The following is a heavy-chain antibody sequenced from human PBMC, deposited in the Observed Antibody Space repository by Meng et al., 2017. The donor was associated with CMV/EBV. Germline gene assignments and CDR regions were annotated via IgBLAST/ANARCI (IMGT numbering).Heavy chain of an antibody. D-gene: IGHD3-22*01. V-gene: IGHV4-34*01. J-gene: IGHJ4*02. Sequence: QPLWGSGLLTPSEPLSLTCAVYGGSLRGYYWSWIRQPPGKGLEWIGEINHSGSTNYNPSLKSRVTISVDTSKNQFSLKLSSVTAADTAVYYCARGGPNDSSGYYPYYFDYWGQGTLVTVSS. CDR2: INHSGST. CDR3: ARGGPNDSSGYYPYYFDY. CDR1: GGSLRGYY.